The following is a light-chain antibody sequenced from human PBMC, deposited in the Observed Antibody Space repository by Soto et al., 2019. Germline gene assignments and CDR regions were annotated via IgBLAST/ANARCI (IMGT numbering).Light chain of an antibody. CDR1: QSISIY. J-gene: IGKJ2*02. V-gene: IGKV1-39*01. Sequence: DIQMTQSPSSLSASVGDRVTITCRASQSISIYLTWSQQKTGKAPKLLIYAASSLQSGVPSRFSGSGSGTDVTITISSLQTDDFATYYGQQGYSTPRTCGQGPKLEIK. CDR2: AAS. CDR3: QQGYSTPRT.